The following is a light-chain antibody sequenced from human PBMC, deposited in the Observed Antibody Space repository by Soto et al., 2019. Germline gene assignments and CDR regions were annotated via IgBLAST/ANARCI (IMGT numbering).Light chain of an antibody. CDR2: CIS. Sequence: EIVLTQSPGTLSLSPGDRATLSCRASQSVSGTYFSWFHQKPVQAPTLLIYCISSRSTCIPERFSVSGSGTDFTLTISRLEPEDFAVYYCQQYGSIPRTFGQGTRVEIK. CDR1: QSVSGTY. V-gene: IGKV3-20*01. CDR3: QQYGSIPRT. J-gene: IGKJ1*01.